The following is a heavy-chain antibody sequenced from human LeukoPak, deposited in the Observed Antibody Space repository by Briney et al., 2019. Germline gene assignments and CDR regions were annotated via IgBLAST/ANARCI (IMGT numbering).Heavy chain of an antibody. V-gene: IGHV3-20*04. D-gene: IGHD2-15*01. CDR1: GLTFSSYW. J-gene: IGHJ6*03. CDR2: INWNGGST. CDR3: ARHYSLGYYYYYMDV. Sequence: GGSLRLSCAASGLTFSSYWMSWVRQAPGKGLEWVSGINWNGGSTGYADSVKGRFTISRDNAKNSLYLQMNSLRAEDTALYYCARHYSLGYYYYYMDVWGKGTTVTVSS.